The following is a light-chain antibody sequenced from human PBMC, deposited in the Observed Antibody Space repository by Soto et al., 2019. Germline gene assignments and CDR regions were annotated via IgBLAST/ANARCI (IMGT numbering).Light chain of an antibody. CDR1: QTVSSSY. V-gene: IGKV3-20*01. CDR3: QQYGSSQYT. Sequence: EIVLTQSPGTLSLSPGERATLSCRASQTVSSSYLAWYQQKPGQASRLLIYGASSRATGIPDRFSGSGYGTDVTIRSRRQEPADFAVYYCQQYGSSQYTFGQGTKLEIK. CDR2: GAS. J-gene: IGKJ2*01.